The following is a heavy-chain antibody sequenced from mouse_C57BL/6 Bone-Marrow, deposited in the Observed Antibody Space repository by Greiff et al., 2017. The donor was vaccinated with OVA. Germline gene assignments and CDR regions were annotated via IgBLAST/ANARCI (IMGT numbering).Heavy chain of an antibody. J-gene: IGHJ2*01. CDR1: GFNIKDDY. V-gene: IGHV14-4*01. Sequence: VQLQQSGAELVRPGASVKLSCTASGFNIKDDYMHWVKQRPEQGLEWIGWIDPENGDTEYASKFQGKATITADTSSNTAYLQLSSLTSEDTAGYYWTSYCNVDYWGQGTTLTVSS. CDR3: TSYCNVDY. D-gene: IGHD2-1*01. CDR2: IDPENGDT.